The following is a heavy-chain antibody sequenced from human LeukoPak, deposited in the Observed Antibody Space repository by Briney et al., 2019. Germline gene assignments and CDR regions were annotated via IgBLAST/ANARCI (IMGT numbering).Heavy chain of an antibody. CDR2: INPNIGGT. CDR1: GYTFTGFY. J-gene: IGHJ6*03. D-gene: IGHD3-10*01. CDR3: ARCGSETDLYDYYFMDV. V-gene: IGHV1-2*02. Sequence: ASVKVSCKASGYTFTGFYIHWVRQAPGQGPEWMGWINPNIGGTNYVQKVRGRVSMSRDTATSTAYMELNSLRSDDTAVYYCARCGSETDLYDYYFMDVWRKGATVTVS.